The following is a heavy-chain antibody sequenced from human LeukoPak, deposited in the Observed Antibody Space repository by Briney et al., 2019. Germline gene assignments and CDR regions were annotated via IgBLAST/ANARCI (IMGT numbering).Heavy chain of an antibody. CDR1: GFTFSNYA. CDR3: AKGPQGD. J-gene: IGHJ4*02. CDR2: IDSGGGT. V-gene: IGHV3-23*01. Sequence: GGSLRLSCAASGFTFSNYAMNWVRQAPGKGLEWVSAIDSGGGTYYADSMKGRFTISRDNSKNTLYLQLNSLRAEDTAVYYCAKGPQGDWGQGALVTVSS. D-gene: IGHD3-16*01.